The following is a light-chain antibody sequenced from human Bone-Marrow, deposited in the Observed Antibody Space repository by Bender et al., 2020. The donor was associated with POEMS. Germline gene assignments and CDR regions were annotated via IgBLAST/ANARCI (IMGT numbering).Light chain of an antibody. CDR3: QTWGNGIRV. CDR2: LNSDGRH. Sequence: QIVLTQSPSASASLGASVKLTCTLDSGHSTYAIAWHQQQPEKGPRFLMKLNSDGRHSKGDGIPDRFSGSSSGAERYLTIPSLQSDDEADYYCQTWGNGIRVFGGGTKLTVL. J-gene: IGLJ3*02. CDR1: SGHSTYA. V-gene: IGLV4-69*02.